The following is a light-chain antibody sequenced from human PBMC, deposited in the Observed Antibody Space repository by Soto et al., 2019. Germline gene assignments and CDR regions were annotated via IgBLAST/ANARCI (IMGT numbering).Light chain of an antibody. Sequence: IQLTQSPSFLSASVGDRVTITCRASQGISSYLAWYQQKPGKAPNLLIYAASTLQSGVPSRFSGSGSGTEFTLTISSLQPEDFATYYCQQLHSYPRTFGQGTKVEIK. V-gene: IGKV1-9*01. CDR1: QGISSY. J-gene: IGKJ1*01. CDR2: AAS. CDR3: QQLHSYPRT.